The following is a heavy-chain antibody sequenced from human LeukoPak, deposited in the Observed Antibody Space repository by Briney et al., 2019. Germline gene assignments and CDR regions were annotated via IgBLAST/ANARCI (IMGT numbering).Heavy chain of an antibody. CDR2: IYPGDSDT. Sequence: GEYLNIYCKGSGYLFRSYWIGWVRQMPGQGLEWMGIIYPGDSDTRYSPSSQGQVTISADKSISIGYLQWSSLKASDTAMYYCVRPSSGWSSFDYWGQGTLVTVSS. V-gene: IGHV5-51*01. CDR3: VRPSSGWSSFDY. CDR1: GYLFRSYW. J-gene: IGHJ4*02. D-gene: IGHD6-19*01.